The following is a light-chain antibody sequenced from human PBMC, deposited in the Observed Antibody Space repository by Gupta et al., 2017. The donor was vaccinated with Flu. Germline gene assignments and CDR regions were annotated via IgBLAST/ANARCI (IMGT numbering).Light chain of an antibody. CDR2: GAS. CDR3: QQYDGSLT. CDR1: QSVSSGY. Sequence: PGTLSLSPGERATLSCRASQSVSSGYLAWYQQKLGQAPRLLIFGASSRATGIPDRFSGSGSGTDFTLTISRLEPEDFAVYYCQQYDGSLTFGGGTKVEIK. V-gene: IGKV3-20*01. J-gene: IGKJ4*01.